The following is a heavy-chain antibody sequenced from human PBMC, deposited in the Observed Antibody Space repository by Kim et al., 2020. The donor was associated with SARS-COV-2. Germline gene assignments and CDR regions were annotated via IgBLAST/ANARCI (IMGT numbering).Heavy chain of an antibody. CDR1: GGTFSSYA. Sequence: SVKVSCKASGGTFSSYAISWVRQAPGQGLEWMGRIIPILGIANYAQKFQGRVTITADKSTSTAYMELSSLRSEDTAVYYCARDNDSGGYYQSDYWGQGTLVTVSS. CDR2: IIPILGIA. CDR3: ARDNDSGGYYQSDY. D-gene: IGHD3-22*01. V-gene: IGHV1-69*04. J-gene: IGHJ4*02.